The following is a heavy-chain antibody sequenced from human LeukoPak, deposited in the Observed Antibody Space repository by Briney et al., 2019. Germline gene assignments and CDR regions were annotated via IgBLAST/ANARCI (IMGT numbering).Heavy chain of an antibody. D-gene: IGHD3-9*01. V-gene: IGHV3-66*01. CDR1: GFTFGDYA. CDR2: IYSGGST. J-gene: IGHJ3*02. CDR3: ARGGLRYFDWSDAFDI. Sequence: GGSLRLSCTASGFTFGDYAMSWVRQAPGKGLEWVSVIYSGGSTYYADSVKGRFTISRDNSKNTLYLQMNSLRAEDTAVYYCARGGLRYFDWSDAFDIWGQGTMVTVSS.